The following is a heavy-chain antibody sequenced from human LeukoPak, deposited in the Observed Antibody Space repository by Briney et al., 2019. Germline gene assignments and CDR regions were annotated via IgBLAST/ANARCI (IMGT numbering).Heavy chain of an antibody. J-gene: IGHJ4*02. Sequence: GGSLRLSCAASGFTFSSYGMHWVRQAPGKGLEWVAFIRYDGSNKYYADSVKGRFTISRDNSKNALYLQMNSLRAEDTAVYYCAKRHTYCGDDLELVDYWGQGTLVTVSS. CDR3: AKRHTYCGDDLELVDY. CDR2: IRYDGSNK. V-gene: IGHV3-30*02. CDR1: GFTFSSYG. D-gene: IGHD4-17*01.